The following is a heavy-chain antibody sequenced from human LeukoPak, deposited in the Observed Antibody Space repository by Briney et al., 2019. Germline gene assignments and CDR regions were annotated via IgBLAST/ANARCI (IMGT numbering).Heavy chain of an antibody. J-gene: IGHJ4*02. CDR1: GFTFSNSG. Sequence: HPGGSLRLSCAASGFTFSNSGMSWVRQAPGKGLEWVSAISTDAGETPYADSVKGRFTISRDNSKNTLSLQMSSLRPTAPAFNYWWKGSGNGYGSGAFDYWGQGTLVTVSS. D-gene: IGHD3-10*01. V-gene: IGHV3-23*01. CDR2: ISTDAGET. CDR3: WKGSGNGYGSGAFDY.